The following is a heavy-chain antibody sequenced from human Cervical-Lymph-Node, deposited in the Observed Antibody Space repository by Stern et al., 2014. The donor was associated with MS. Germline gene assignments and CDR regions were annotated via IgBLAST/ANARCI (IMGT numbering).Heavy chain of an antibody. Sequence: VQLLESGGGVVQPGRSLRLSCAASGCTFSSYGIHWVRQAPAQGLEGVAGVRHDGRNTYYAAPGKGRFTISRDHSTNTTYLQMNSLSAEDKAVYYCARECKLRYYYYGMDVWGQGTTVTVSS. CDR1: GCTFSSYG. J-gene: IGHJ6*02. CDR2: VRHDGRNT. V-gene: IGHV3-33*08. D-gene: IGHD2/OR15-2a*01. CDR3: ARECKLRYYYYGMDV.